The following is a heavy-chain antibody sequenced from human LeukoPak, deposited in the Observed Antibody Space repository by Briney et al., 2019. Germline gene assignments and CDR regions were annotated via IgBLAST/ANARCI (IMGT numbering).Heavy chain of an antibody. V-gene: IGHV3-7*01. CDR2: IKQDGSAK. CDR3: AGDGSGGSTEYNWFDP. J-gene: IGHJ5*02. D-gene: IGHD1-26*01. CDR1: GFSFSRYW. Sequence: GGSLRLSCTGSGFSFSRYWMNWVRQAPGKGLEWVANIKQDGSAKYYVDSVKGRFTISRDNARNSLYLQMNSLRAEDTAVYYCAGDGSGGSTEYNWFDPWGQGTLVTVSS.